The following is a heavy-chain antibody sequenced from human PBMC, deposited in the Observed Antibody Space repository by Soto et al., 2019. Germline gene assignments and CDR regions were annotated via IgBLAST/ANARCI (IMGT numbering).Heavy chain of an antibody. D-gene: IGHD2-15*01. J-gene: IGHJ6*02. V-gene: IGHV4-59*01. Sequence: QVQLQESGPGLVKPSETLSLTCTVSGGSISSYYWSWIRQPPGKGLEWIGYIYYSGSTNYNRSLKSRVTISVHTSKNQFSLKLSSVTAADTAVYYCARDLSGGCSGGSCYYYGMDVWGQGTTVTVSS. CDR3: ARDLSGGCSGGSCYYYGMDV. CDR1: GGSISSYY. CDR2: IYYSGST.